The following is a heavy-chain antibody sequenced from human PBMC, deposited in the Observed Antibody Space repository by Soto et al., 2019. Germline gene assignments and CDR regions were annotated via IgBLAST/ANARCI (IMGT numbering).Heavy chain of an antibody. Sequence: QVQLVQSGGEVKKPGASVKVSCKTSGYSFTTYGISWVRQAPGQGLEWMGWISAYNGNTNYAQKLQGRVTMTTDTSKSTAYMELRSLRSADTAVYSCAREGPAPYYYYGMDVWGQGSTVTVSS. CDR1: GYSFTTYG. V-gene: IGHV1-18*01. CDR3: AREGPAPYYYYGMDV. CDR2: ISAYNGNT. J-gene: IGHJ6*02.